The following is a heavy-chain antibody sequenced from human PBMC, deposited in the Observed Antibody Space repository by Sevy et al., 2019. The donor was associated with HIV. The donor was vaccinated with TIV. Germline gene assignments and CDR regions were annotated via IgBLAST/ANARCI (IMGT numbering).Heavy chain of an antibody. CDR3: ARESYDFWTGPVDYDYGMDV. J-gene: IGHJ6*02. CDR1: GYSFSDSGYY. V-gene: IGHV1-2*02. Sequence: ASVKVSFKASGYSFSDSGYYVHWVRQAPGQGLEWMGWINPKSGATKYAQKFQGRVTMTRDTSVSTANMELTRLTSDDTAVYYCARESYDFWTGPVDYDYGMDVWGQRTTVTVSS. CDR2: INPKSGAT. D-gene: IGHD3-3*01.